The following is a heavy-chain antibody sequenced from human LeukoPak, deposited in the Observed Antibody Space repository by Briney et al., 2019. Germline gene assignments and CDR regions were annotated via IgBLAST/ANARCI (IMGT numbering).Heavy chain of an antibody. CDR3: VTSLPGQWPFDK. J-gene: IGHJ4*02. Sequence: GGSLRLSCVASGFTFSSYSMNWVRQAPGRGLEYVSAIDIHSRSTHCADSVKGRFTISRDNSKNTLYLQINSLRAEDTAVYYCVTSLPGQWPFDKWGQGTLVTVSS. CDR1: GFTFSSYS. D-gene: IGHD6-19*01. V-gene: IGHV3-23*05. CDR2: IDIHSRST.